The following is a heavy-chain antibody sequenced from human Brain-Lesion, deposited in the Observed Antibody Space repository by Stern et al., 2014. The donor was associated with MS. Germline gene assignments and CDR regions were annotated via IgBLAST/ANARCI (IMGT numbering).Heavy chain of an antibody. CDR3: ARIFGGNFDN. J-gene: IGHJ4*02. Sequence: QLQLQESGSGLVKPSQTLSLTCAVSGGSISSGDYSWSWIRQPPGKSLEWIGYIVHSGSTYYNPSLKSRVSISVDRSKNQFSLKLSSATAADTAMYYCARIFGGNFDNWGQGTLVTVSS. CDR1: GGSISSGDYS. V-gene: IGHV4-30-2*01. CDR2: IVHSGST. D-gene: IGHD4-23*01.